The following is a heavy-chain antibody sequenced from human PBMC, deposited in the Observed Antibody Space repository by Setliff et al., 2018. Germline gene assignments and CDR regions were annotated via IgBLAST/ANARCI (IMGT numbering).Heavy chain of an antibody. V-gene: IGHV4-61*02. Sequence: SETLSLTCTVSGGSISSGSYYWSWIRHPAGKGLEWIGRVYTNGGSDYNPFLKSRVSILLDTSKNQFSLKLISVTAADTAVYYCARANKKLDYYYYYYMDVWGKGTTVTVSS. CDR3: ARANKKLDYYYYYYMDV. D-gene: IGHD1-1*01. J-gene: IGHJ6*03. CDR2: VYTNGGS. CDR1: GGSISSGSYY.